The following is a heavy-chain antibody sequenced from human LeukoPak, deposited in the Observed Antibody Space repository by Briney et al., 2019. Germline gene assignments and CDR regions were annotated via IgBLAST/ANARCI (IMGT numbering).Heavy chain of an antibody. CDR2: ISSSSSYI. CDR1: GFTFSSYS. Sequence: PGGSLRLSCAASGFTFSSYSMNWVRQAPGKGLEWVSSISSSSSYIYYADSVKGRFTISRDNAKNSLYLRVNSLRAEDTAVYYCAREIALAGLNDYWGQGTLVTVSS. J-gene: IGHJ4*02. CDR3: AREIALAGLNDY. D-gene: IGHD6-19*01. V-gene: IGHV3-21*01.